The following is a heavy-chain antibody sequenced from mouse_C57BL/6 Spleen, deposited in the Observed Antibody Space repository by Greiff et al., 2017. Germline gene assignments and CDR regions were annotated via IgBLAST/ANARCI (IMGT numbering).Heavy chain of an antibody. CDR2: IYPGDGDT. CDR1: GYAFSSYW. D-gene: IGHD2-3*01. Sequence: QVQLQQSGAELVKPGASVKISCKASGYAFSSYWMNWVKQRPGKGLEWIGQIYPGDGDTNYNGKFKGKATLTADKSSSTAYMPLSSLTSEDSAVYFCARSNDGSLAWFAYWGQGTLVTVSA. J-gene: IGHJ3*01. V-gene: IGHV1-80*01. CDR3: ARSNDGSLAWFAY.